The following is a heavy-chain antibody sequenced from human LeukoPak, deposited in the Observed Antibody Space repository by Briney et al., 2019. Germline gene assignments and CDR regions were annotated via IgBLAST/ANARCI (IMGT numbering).Heavy chain of an antibody. CDR1: GFTFSSYA. CDR3: ARGARYSSGWYGTGTGDY. V-gene: IGHV3-30*04. D-gene: IGHD6-19*01. J-gene: IGHJ4*02. CDR2: ISYDGSK. Sequence: GGSLRLSCAASGFTFSSYAMHWVRQAPGKGLEWVAVISYDGSKYYADSVKGRFTISRDNSKNTLYLQMNCLRAEDTAVYYCARGARYSSGWYGTGTGDYWGQGTLVTVSS.